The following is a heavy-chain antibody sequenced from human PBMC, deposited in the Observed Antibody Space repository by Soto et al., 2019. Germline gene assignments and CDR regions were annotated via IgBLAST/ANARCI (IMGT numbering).Heavy chain of an antibody. CDR1: GYTFTSYD. D-gene: IGHD2-2*01. CDR2: MNPNSGNT. J-gene: IGHJ6*02. V-gene: IGHV1-8*01. Sequence: ASVKVSCKASGYTFTSYDINWVRQATGQGLEWMGWMNPNSGNTGYAQKFQGRVTMTRNTSISTAYMELSSLRSEDTAVYYCARGLVVVPAADYYYGMDVWGQGTTVTVSS. CDR3: ARGLVVVPAADYYYGMDV.